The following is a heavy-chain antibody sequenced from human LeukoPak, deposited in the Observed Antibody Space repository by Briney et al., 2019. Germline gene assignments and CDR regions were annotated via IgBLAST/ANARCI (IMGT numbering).Heavy chain of an antibody. J-gene: IGHJ4*02. V-gene: IGHV4-39*02. CDR3: AREGRCSSSSGGGCFDY. D-gene: IGHD6-6*01. CDR2: IYYSGST. CDR1: GDSINSSISY. Sequence: SETLSLTCTVSGDSINSSISYWGWIRQPPGKGLESIGSIYYSGSTYYNPSLMSRVTMSVDTSKNQFSLRLSSVTAADTAVYYCAREGRCSSSSGGGCFDYWGQGTLVTVSS.